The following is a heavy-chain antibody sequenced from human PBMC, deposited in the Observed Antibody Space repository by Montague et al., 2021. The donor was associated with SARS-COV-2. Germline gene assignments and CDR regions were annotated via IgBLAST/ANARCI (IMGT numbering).Heavy chain of an antibody. CDR3: TRDPGVLSSGYYLDY. V-gene: IGHV4-38-2*02. D-gene: IGHD3-22*01. CDR1: GYSISSGYY. Sequence: SETLSLTCTVSGYSISSGYYWGWIRQPPGKGLEWIGNVYHSGTTYYNPSLKSRVTISIDTSKNHFSLKLSSVTAADTAVYYCTRDPGVLSSGYYLDYWGQGTPVTVSS. CDR2: VYHSGTT. J-gene: IGHJ4*02.